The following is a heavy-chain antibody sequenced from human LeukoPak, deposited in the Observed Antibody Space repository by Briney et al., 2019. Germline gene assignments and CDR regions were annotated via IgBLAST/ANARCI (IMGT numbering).Heavy chain of an antibody. CDR2: ISPNSGGT. Sequence: ASVKVSCKASGYTFTAYYVHWVRQAPGQGLEWMGWISPNSGGTNYAPKFQGRVTMTRDTSISTAYMELSSLRSDDTAVYYCARDYSSSPPRTFDYWGRGTLATVSS. D-gene: IGHD6-6*01. CDR1: GYTFTAYY. V-gene: IGHV1-2*02. CDR3: ARDYSSSPPRTFDY. J-gene: IGHJ4*02.